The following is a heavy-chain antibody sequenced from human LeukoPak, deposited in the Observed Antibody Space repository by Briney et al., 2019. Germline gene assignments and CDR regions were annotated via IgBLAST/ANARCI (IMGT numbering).Heavy chain of an antibody. CDR2: IRPDGSEI. D-gene: IGHD3-10*01. J-gene: IGHJ4*02. Sequence: GGSLRLSCAASGFTFSSYWMSWVRQAPGKGLEWVANIRPDGSEIYYGDSVKGRFTISRDNAKNSLYLQMNSLRAEDTAVYYCARDLAGHYYGSGSSFDYWGQGTLVTVSS. V-gene: IGHV3-7*01. CDR1: GFTFSSYW. CDR3: ARDLAGHYYGSGSSFDY.